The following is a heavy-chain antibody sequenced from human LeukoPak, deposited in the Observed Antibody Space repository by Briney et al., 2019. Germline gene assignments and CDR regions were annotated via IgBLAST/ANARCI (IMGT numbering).Heavy chain of an antibody. CDR1: GGTFNSYA. J-gene: IGHJ6*03. D-gene: IGHD3-10*01. CDR2: IIPIFDTT. Sequence: SVKVSCKASGGTFNSYAISWVRQAPGQGLEWMGGIIPIFDTTNYAQKFQGRVTIIADKSTSTAYMELYSLRSEDTAVYYCARAIRGSKIASRYYYYMDVWGKGTTVTVSS. V-gene: IGHV1-69*06. CDR3: ARAIRGSKIASRYYYYMDV.